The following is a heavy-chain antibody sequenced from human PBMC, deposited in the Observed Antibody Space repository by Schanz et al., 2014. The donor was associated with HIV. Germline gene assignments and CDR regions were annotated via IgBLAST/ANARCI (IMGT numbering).Heavy chain of an antibody. CDR3: ARGWTGYYTSFDY. D-gene: IGHD3-3*01. V-gene: IGHV1-69*01. CDR2: IIPIFGTT. J-gene: IGHJ4*02. CDR1: GGTFNSYA. Sequence: QVQLVQSGAEVKKPGSSVKVSCKASGGTFNSYAISWVRQAPGQGLEWMGAIIPIFGTTDYAQEFQGRVKITADESTTTVYMELSSLRSEDTAVYYCARGWTGYYTSFDYWGQGTLVTVSS.